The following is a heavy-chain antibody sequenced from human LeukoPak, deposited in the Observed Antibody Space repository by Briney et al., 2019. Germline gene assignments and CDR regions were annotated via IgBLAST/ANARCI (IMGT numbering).Heavy chain of an antibody. V-gene: IGHV3-30-3*01. J-gene: IGHJ4*02. D-gene: IGHD5-18*01. CDR1: GFTFSSYA. CDR2: ISYDGSNK. Sequence: GGSLRLSCAASGFTFSSYAMPWVRQAPGKGLEWVAVISYDGSNKYYADSVKGRFTISRDNSKSTLYLQMNSLRAEDTAVYYCARDPSRYSYGGLNYFDYWGQGTLVTVSS. CDR3: ARDPSRYSYGGLNYFDY.